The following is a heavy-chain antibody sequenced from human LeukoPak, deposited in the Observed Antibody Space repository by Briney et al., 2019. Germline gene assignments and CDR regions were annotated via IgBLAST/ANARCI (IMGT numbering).Heavy chain of an antibody. CDR2: MNPNSGNT. D-gene: IGHD4-17*01. J-gene: IGHJ3*02. V-gene: IGHV1-8*01. Sequence: GASVKVSCKASGYTFTSYDINWVRQATGQGLEWMGWMNPNSGNTGYAQKFQGRVTMARNTSISTAYMELSSLRSEDTAVYYCARGVHDYGDRYAFDIWGQGTMVTVSS. CDR1: GYTFTSYD. CDR3: ARGVHDYGDRYAFDI.